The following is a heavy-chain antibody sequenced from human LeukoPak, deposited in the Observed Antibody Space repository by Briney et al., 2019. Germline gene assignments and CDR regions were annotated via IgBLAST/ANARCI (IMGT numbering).Heavy chain of an antibody. V-gene: IGHV3-23*01. CDR3: AKVLYYYDSSGYYYY. CDR2: VRDSGAVT. J-gene: IGHJ4*02. CDR1: GFPFSSFA. D-gene: IGHD3-22*01. Sequence: GGSLRLSCAAPGFPFSSFAMTWVRQAPGKGLEWISSVRDSGAVTYYADSVKGRFTISRDNSKNTLYLQMNSLRAEDTAVYYCAKVLYYYDSSGYYYYWGQGTLVTVSS.